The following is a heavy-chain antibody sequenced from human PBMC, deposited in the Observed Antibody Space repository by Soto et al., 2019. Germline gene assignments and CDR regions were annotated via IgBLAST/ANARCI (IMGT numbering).Heavy chain of an antibody. Sequence: SETLSLTCTVSGDSISSGDYYWSWIRQPPGKGLEWIGYIYYSGSIYYNPSLKSRATISVDTSKNQFSLKLTYMTAADTAVYYCARWEVTAVPDYWGQGTLVTVSS. V-gene: IGHV4-30-4*01. CDR2: IYYSGSI. CDR1: GDSISSGDYY. D-gene: IGHD2-21*02. CDR3: ARWEVTAVPDY. J-gene: IGHJ4*02.